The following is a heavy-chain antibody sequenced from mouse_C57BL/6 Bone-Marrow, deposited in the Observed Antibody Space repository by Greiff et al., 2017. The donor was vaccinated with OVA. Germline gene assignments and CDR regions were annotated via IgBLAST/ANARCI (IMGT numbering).Heavy chain of an antibody. J-gene: IGHJ2*01. CDR2: ISYDGSN. CDR3: ARGYGSSYDFDY. V-gene: IGHV3-6*01. D-gene: IGHD1-1*01. CDR1: GYSITSGYY. Sequence: EVQLQQSGPGLVKPSQSLSLTCSVTGYSITSGYYWNWIRQFPGNKLEWMGYISYDGSNNYNPSLKNRISITRDTSKNQFFLKLNSVTTEDTATYYCARGYGSSYDFDYWGQGTTLTVSS.